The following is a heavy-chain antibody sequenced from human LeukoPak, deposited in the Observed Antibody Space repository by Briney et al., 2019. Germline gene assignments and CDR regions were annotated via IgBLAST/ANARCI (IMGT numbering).Heavy chain of an antibody. V-gene: IGHV1-2*02. CDR2: LNPNTLVT. CDR3: AGKEGWRDGMDV. CDR1: GYTFTGYY. J-gene: IGHJ6*01. Sequence: ASVKVSCKASGYTFTGYYMHWVRQAPGQGLEWMGWLNPNTLVTNYAQHFQGRVSMTWDTSISTGYMDLHSLTSDDTAVYYCAGKEGWRDGMDVWGQRTTGTRSS.